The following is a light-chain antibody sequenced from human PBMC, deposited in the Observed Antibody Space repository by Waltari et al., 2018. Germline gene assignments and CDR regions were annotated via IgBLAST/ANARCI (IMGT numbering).Light chain of an antibody. Sequence: EIVMTQSPATLSVSPGERATLSCRASQSVSSNLAWYQQKPGQAPRFLIHGTSTRATGIPARFSGSGSATEFTLNISSLQSEDFAVYYCQQYNNWPPTFGGGTKVEIK. CDR2: GTS. J-gene: IGKJ4*01. CDR3: QQYNNWPPT. V-gene: IGKV3-15*01. CDR1: QSVSSN.